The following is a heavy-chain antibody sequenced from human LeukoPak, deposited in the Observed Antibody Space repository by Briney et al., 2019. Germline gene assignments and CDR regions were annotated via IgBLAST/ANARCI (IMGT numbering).Heavy chain of an antibody. D-gene: IGHD6-19*01. Sequence: SGTLSLTCTVSGDSISSSSYYWGWIRQPPGKGLEWIGSVSSSGITSHNPSLKSRVTISVGTSKNQFSLKLSSVTAADTAVYYCARKGGQAVAGPYYFDYWGQGTLVTVSS. CDR3: ARKGGQAVAGPYYFDY. CDR2: VSSSGIT. CDR1: GDSISSSSYY. V-gene: IGHV4-39*07. J-gene: IGHJ4*02.